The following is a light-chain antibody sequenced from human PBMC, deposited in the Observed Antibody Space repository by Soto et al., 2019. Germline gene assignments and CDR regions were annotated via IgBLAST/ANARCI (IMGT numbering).Light chain of an antibody. CDR2: DST. Sequence: EIVFTQSPATLSLSPGERATLSCRASQSIHTSLAWYQQKPGQPPRLVVYDSTLRANGVPDRFGGSRSGTEFTLTINNLEPEDFAVYYCQQRTVWPPITFGEGTRLEIK. CDR1: QSIHTS. J-gene: IGKJ5*01. CDR3: QQRTVWPPIT. V-gene: IGKV3-11*01.